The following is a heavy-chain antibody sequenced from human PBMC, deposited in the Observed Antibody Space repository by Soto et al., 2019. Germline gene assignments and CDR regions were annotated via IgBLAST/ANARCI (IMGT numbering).Heavy chain of an antibody. J-gene: IGHJ6*02. CDR1: GYTFTGYY. CDR3: AKGGAIVAADTRVYLYNAMDV. CDR2: INPNSGDT. Sequence: ASVKVSCKASGYTFTGYYVHWVRQAPGQGLEWMGWINPNSGDTYLAQRFQGRVTMNRDTSIGTAYMELRGLTSDDTAEYYCAKGGAIVAADTRVYLYNAMDVWGQGTPVPVSS. D-gene: IGHD1-26*01. V-gene: IGHV1-2*02.